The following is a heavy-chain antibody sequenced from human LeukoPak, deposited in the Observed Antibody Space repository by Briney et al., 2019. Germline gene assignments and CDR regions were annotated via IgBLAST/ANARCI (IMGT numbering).Heavy chain of an antibody. D-gene: IGHD1-7*01. CDR1: GFTFSSYA. CDR3: ARDHPGITGTTEFDY. V-gene: IGHV3-23*01. Sequence: GGSLRLSCAASGFTFSSYAMSWVRQAPGKGLEWVSAISGSGDSTFYADSVKGRFTISRDNAKNSLYLQMNSLRAEDTAVYYCARDHPGITGTTEFDYWGQGTLVTVSS. J-gene: IGHJ4*02. CDR2: ISGSGDST.